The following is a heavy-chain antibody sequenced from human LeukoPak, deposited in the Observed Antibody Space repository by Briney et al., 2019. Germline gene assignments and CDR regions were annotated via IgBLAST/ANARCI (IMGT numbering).Heavy chain of an antibody. D-gene: IGHD2-2*01. J-gene: IGHJ5*02. CDR3: ASGLSCSSTSRKNWFDP. CDR2: IFYRGST. CDR1: DGSINTPNYY. V-gene: IGHV4-39*07. Sequence: PSETLSLTCTVSDGSINTPNYYWGWIRQPPGKGLEWIGNIFYRGSTYYGPSLKSRVTISLDTSKNQFSLKLSSVTAADTAVYYCASGLSCSSTSRKNWFDPWGQGTLVTVSS.